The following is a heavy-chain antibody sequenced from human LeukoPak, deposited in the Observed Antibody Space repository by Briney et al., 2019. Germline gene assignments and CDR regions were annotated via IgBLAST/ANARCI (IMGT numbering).Heavy chain of an antibody. CDR3: ARSRFYFDY. CDR1: GFTFSTYW. J-gene: IGHJ4*02. CDR2: IKPDGSEK. Sequence: PGGSLRLSCAASGFTFSTYWMGWVRQAPGKGLEWVAKIKPDGSEKDHVDSVKGRFTISRDNAKNSLHLQLNSLRAEDTAVYYCARSRFYFDYWGQGTLVTVSS. V-gene: IGHV3-7*01.